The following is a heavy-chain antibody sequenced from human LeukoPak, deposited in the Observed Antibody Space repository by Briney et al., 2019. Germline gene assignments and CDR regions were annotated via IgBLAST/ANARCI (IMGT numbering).Heavy chain of an antibody. CDR3: ARDRERGYSIGLMFV. V-gene: IGHV1-18*01. Sequence: ASVKVSCKASGYTFNSYGINWVRQAPGQGLEWMGWISAYNGNTKYVQKLQGRVTMTTDTSTRTAYMELRSLRSDDTAVYYCARDRERGYSIGLMFVWGQGTLVTVSS. D-gene: IGHD5-18*01. J-gene: IGHJ4*02. CDR2: ISAYNGNT. CDR1: GYTFNSYG.